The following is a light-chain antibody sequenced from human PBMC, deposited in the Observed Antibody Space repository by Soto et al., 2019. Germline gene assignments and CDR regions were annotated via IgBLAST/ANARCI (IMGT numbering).Light chain of an antibody. V-gene: IGLV2-14*03. CDR2: DVR. J-gene: IGLJ1*01. Sequence: QSALTQPASVSGSPGQSITISCTGTSSDVGGYDFVSWFQLHPGKAPKLMIFDVRDRPSGGSNRFSGSKSGNTASLTISGLPAEDEADYYCSSYTRTGTVFAPGTKLTVL. CDR1: SSDVGGYDF. CDR3: SSYTRTGTV.